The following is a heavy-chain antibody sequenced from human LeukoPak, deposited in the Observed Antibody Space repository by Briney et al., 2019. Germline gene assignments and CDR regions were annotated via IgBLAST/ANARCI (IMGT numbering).Heavy chain of an antibody. J-gene: IGHJ6*03. CDR2: IYTSGST. Sequence: SETLSLTCTVSGGSISSGSYYWSWIRQPAGKGLEWIGRIYTSGSTNYNPSLKSRVTISVDTSKNQFSLKLSSVTAADTAVYYCARQTPIAAAGQKYYYMDVWGKGTTVTVSS. D-gene: IGHD6-13*01. V-gene: IGHV4-61*02. CDR1: GGSISSGSYY. CDR3: ARQTPIAAAGQKYYYMDV.